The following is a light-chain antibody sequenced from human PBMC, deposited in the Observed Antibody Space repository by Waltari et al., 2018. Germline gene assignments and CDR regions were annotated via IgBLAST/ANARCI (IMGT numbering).Light chain of an antibody. J-gene: IGLJ1*01. V-gene: IGLV2-14*01. CDR2: EVS. CDR1: SSDFGGYNY. Sequence: QSALTQPASVSGSPGQSITISCTGTSSDFGGYNYVSWYQQHPGKAPKVMIFEVSHRPSGVSDRFSGSKSGNTASLTISGLQADDEADYYCSSYTGSHYVFGTGTKITVL. CDR3: SSYTGSHYV.